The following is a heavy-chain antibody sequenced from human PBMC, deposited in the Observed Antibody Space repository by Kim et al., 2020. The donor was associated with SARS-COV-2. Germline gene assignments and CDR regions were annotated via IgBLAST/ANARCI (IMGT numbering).Heavy chain of an antibody. D-gene: IGHD4-4*01. V-gene: IGHV4-34*01. CDR1: GGSFSGYY. CDR3: AREGRGYSNYRHYGMDV. Sequence: SETLSLTCAVYGGSFSGYYWSWIRQPPGKGLEWIGEINHSGSTNYNPSLKSRVTISVDTSKNQFSLKLSSVTAADTAVYYCAREGRGYSNYRHYGMDVWGQGTTVTVSS. CDR2: INHSGST. J-gene: IGHJ6*02.